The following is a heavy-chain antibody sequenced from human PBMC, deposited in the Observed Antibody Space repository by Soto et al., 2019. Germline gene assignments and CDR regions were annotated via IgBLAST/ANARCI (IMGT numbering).Heavy chain of an antibody. CDR3: ARDQGSSRYFQH. Sequence: ASEKVSPQPSGYPFTSHGMHWVRQAPGQRLEWMGWINAGNGNTKYSQKFQGRVTITRDTSASTAYMELSSLRSEDTAVYYCARDQGSSRYFQHWGQGTLVTVSS. CDR1: GYPFTSHG. CDR2: INAGNGNT. D-gene: IGHD6-13*01. V-gene: IGHV1-3*01. J-gene: IGHJ1*01.